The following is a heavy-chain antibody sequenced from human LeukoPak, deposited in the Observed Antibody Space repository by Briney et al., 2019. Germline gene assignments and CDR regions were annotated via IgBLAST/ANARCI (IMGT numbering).Heavy chain of an antibody. D-gene: IGHD6-19*01. CDR2: IDARDSDT. Sequence: GESLKISCEGSGYSFTSYWIGWVRQMPGKGLEWMGIIDARDSDTRYSPSFQSQVTISADKSISTAYLQWSSLKASDTAMYYCARRKNSGWATFDYWGQGTLVTVSS. V-gene: IGHV5-51*01. CDR3: ARRKNSGWATFDY. CDR1: GYSFTSYW. J-gene: IGHJ4*02.